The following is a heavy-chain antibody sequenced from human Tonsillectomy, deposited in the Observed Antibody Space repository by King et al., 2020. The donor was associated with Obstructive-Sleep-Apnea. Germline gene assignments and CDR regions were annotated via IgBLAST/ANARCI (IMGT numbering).Heavy chain of an antibody. D-gene: IGHD2/OR15-2a*01. V-gene: IGHV3-30*04. CDR2: ISYYGRNQ. J-gene: IGHJ4*02. CDR3: ASGYYPDY. CDR1: GFIFSSYA. Sequence: VQLVESGGGVVQPGRSLRLSCAASGFIFSSYAMHWVRQAPGKGLEWVAVISYYGRNQYYAKSVKGRFTVSRDNSKNTLYLQINSLRAEDTAVYYCASGYYPDYWGQGTLVTVSS.